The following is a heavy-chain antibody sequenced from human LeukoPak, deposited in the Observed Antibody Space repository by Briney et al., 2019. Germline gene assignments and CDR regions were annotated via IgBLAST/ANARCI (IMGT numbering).Heavy chain of an antibody. CDR1: GFTFSNAW. CDR3: AKDRIAVAGNLDY. V-gene: IGHV3-15*01. Sequence: GGSLRLSCAASGFTFSNAWMSWVRQAPGKGLEWVGRIKSKTDGGTTDYAAPVKGRFTISRDDSKNTLYLQMNSLRAEDTAVYYCAKDRIAVAGNLDYWGQGTLVTVSS. CDR2: IKSKTDGGTT. D-gene: IGHD6-19*01. J-gene: IGHJ4*02.